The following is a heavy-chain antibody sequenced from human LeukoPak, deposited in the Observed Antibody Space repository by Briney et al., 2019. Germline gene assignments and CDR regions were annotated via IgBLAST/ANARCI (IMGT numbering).Heavy chain of an antibody. CDR1: GGSISSYY. CDR3: AATYYDDSSGYYYHYYDYMDV. D-gene: IGHD3-22*01. J-gene: IGHJ6*03. CDR2: IYTSAST. V-gene: IGHV4-4*07. Sequence: PSETLSLTCTVSGGSISSYYWSWIRQPAGKGLEWIGRIYTSASTNYNPSLKSRVTMSVDTSKNQFSLKLSSVTAADTAVYYCAATYYDDSSGYYYHYYDYMDVWGKGTTVTVSS.